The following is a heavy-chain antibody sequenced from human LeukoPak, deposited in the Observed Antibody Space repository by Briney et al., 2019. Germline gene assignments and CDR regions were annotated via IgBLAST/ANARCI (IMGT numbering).Heavy chain of an antibody. CDR3: ARDSARYCSSTSCYPKGFDY. Sequence: PSETLSLTCTVSGGSIRGYYWNWIRQPPGKGLEWIGYIYYSGSINYNPSFKSRVTISVDTSKNQFSLKLSSVTAADTAVYYCARDSARYCSSTSCYPKGFDYRGQGTLVTVSS. V-gene: IGHV4-59*01. CDR2: IYYSGSI. J-gene: IGHJ4*02. CDR1: GGSIRGYY. D-gene: IGHD2-2*01.